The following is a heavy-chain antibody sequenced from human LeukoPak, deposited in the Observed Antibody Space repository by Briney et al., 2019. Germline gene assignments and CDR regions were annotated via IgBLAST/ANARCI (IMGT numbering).Heavy chain of an antibody. V-gene: IGHV1-18*01. D-gene: IGHD3-10*01. CDR1: GYTFTSYG. J-gene: IGHJ5*02. CDR2: ISAYNGNT. Sequence: GASVKVSCKASGYTFTSYGISWVRQAPGQGLEWMGWISAYNGNTNYAKKLQGRVTMTTDTSTSTAYMELRSLRSDDSAVYYCARELLRYCGSGSYYFPYNWFDPWGQGTLVTVSS. CDR3: ARELLRYCGSGSYYFPYNWFDP.